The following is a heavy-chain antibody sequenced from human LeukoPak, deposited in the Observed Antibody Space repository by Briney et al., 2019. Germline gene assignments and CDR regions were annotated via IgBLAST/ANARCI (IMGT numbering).Heavy chain of an antibody. CDR2: IYYSGST. D-gene: IGHD3-22*01. Sequence: PSETLSLTCTVSGDSISTSSYYWGWIRQPPGKGLEWLGSIYYSGSTYYNPSLKSRVTISVDASKNQFSLNLYSVTAADTAVFYCARSYYYDYRQIDYWGQGTLVTVSS. CDR3: ARSYYYDYRQIDY. CDR1: GDSISTSSYY. V-gene: IGHV4-39*01. J-gene: IGHJ4*02.